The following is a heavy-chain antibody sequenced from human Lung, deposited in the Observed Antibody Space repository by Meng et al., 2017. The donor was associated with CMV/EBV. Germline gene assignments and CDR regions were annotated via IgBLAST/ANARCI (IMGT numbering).Heavy chain of an antibody. J-gene: IGHJ5*02. CDR2: IYYSGST. D-gene: IGHD3-10*01. Sequence: VPLQGSGPGLVKPSETLSLTCTVSGGSISSYYWSWIRQPPGKGLEWIGYIYYSGSTNYNPSLKSRVTISVDTSKNQFSLKLSSVTAADTAVYYCAREEGIGGFDPWGQGTLVTVSS. CDR3: AREEGIGGFDP. CDR1: GGSISSYY. V-gene: IGHV4-59*01.